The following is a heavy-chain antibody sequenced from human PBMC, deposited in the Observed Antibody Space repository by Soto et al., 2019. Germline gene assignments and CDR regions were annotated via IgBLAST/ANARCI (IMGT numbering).Heavy chain of an antibody. Sequence: GGSLRLSCAASGFTFDDYAMHWVRQAPGKGLEWVSGISWNSGSIGYADSVKGRFTISRDNAKNSLYLQMNSLRAEDTALYYCAKDSCSGGSCYSPGLRYYYYYMDVWGKGTTVTVSS. CDR1: GFTFDDYA. CDR3: AKDSCSGGSCYSPGLRYYYYYMDV. CDR2: ISWNSGSI. V-gene: IGHV3-9*01. D-gene: IGHD2-15*01. J-gene: IGHJ6*03.